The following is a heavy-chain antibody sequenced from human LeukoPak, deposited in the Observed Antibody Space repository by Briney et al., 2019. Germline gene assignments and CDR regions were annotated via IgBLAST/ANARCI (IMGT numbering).Heavy chain of an antibody. Sequence: GGSLRLSCAASGFTFSSYAMSWVRQAPGNGLEWGSAISGSGGSTYYADSVKGRFTISRDNSKKTLYLQINSLSAKDTAVYYCAKPCLSTGRRSDVHDAFDIWGQGTMVTVSS. CDR2: ISGSGGST. D-gene: IGHD3-9*01. J-gene: IGHJ3*02. CDR1: GFTFSSYA. V-gene: IGHV3-23*01. CDR3: AKPCLSTGRRSDVHDAFDI.